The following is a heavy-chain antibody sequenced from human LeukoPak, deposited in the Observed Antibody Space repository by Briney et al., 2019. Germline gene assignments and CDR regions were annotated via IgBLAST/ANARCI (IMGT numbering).Heavy chain of an antibody. J-gene: IGHJ4*02. CDR1: GGSISSYY. Sequence: SETLSLTCTVSGGSISSYYWSWIRQPAGKGLEWIGRIYTSGSTNYNPSLKSRVTMSVDTSKNQFSLKLSSVTAADTAVYYCARDVYDILTGYQSGFDYWGQGTLVTVSS. D-gene: IGHD3-9*01. CDR2: IYTSGST. V-gene: IGHV4-4*07. CDR3: ARDVYDILTGYQSGFDY.